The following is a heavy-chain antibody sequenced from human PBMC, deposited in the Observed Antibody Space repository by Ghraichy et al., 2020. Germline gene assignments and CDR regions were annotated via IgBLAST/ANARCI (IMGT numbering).Heavy chain of an antibody. D-gene: IGHD3-3*01. V-gene: IGHV2-5*01. CDR1: GFSFSTSGVG. CDR2: IYWNDDK. J-gene: IGHJ5*02. CDR3: AHRRYDFWSGEGNWFDP. Sequence: SGPTLVKPTQTLTLTCTFSGFSFSTSGVGVGWIRQPPGKALEWLALIYWNDDKRYSPSLKSRLTITKDTSKNQVVLTVTNMDPVDTATYYCAHRRYDFWSGEGNWFDPWGQGTLVTVSS.